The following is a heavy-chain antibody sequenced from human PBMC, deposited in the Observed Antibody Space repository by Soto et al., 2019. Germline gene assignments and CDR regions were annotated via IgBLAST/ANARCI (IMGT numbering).Heavy chain of an antibody. CDR2: ISARGGSL. Sequence: EVQLLESGGGLVQPGGSLRLSCAASGFSFSSYAMIWVRQAPGKGLEWVSVISARGGSLYFAESVKGRFTIPRDNSKNVLSLEMHSLRAEDTATYFCAKGSIEYMGSVDNWGQGTVVVVSS. J-gene: IGHJ4*02. CDR3: AKGSIEYMGSVDN. D-gene: IGHD3-10*01. CDR1: GFSFSSYA. V-gene: IGHV3-23*01.